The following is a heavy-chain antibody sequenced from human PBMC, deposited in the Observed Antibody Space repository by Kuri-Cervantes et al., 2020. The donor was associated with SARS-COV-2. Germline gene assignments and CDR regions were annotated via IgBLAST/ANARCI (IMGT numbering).Heavy chain of an antibody. CDR2: IYYSGSN. D-gene: IGHD6-13*01. CDR3: ARQDSSWTNYYYYYGMDV. Sequence: GSLRLSCTVSGGSISSSSYYWGWIRQPPGKGLEWIGYIYYSGSNNYNPSLKSRVTISVDTSKNQFPPKLSSVTAADTAVYYCARQDSSWTNYYYYYGMDVWGQGTTVTVSS. J-gene: IGHJ6*02. V-gene: IGHV4-61*05. CDR1: GGSISSSSYY.